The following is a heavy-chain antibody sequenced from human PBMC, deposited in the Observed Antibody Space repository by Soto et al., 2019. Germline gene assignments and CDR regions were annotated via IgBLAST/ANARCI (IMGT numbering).Heavy chain of an antibody. CDR1: GFTFSTYG. Sequence: HVQLVESGGGVVQPGRSLRLSCAASGFTFSTYGMHWVRQAPGKGLEWVAVISYDGSYKYYADSVKGRLIISRDNSKNTLYRQMNSLRAEDTAVYYCAKGQHCRSTSCYFYYYGVDVWGQGTTVAVSS. CDR2: ISYDGSYK. J-gene: IGHJ6*02. D-gene: IGHD2-2*01. CDR3: AKGQHCRSTSCYFYYYGVDV. V-gene: IGHV3-30*18.